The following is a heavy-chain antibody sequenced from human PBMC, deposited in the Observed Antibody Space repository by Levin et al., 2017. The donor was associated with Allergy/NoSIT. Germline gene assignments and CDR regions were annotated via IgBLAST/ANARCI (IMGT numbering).Heavy chain of an antibody. V-gene: IGHV3-53*01. CDR1: GFTVSSDY. Sequence: PGGSLRLSCVASGFTVSSDYMSWVRQAPGKGLEWVAIIYTGGTTYYADSVKGRFTISRDNSKNTLYLQMNSLRVEDTAVYYCARDGGFEELILDYWGQGTLVTVSS. J-gene: IGHJ4*02. CDR2: IYTGGTT. CDR3: ARDGGFEELILDY. D-gene: IGHD3-10*01.